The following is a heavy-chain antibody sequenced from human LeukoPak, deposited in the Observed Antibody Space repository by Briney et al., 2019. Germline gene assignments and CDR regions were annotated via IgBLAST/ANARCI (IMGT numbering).Heavy chain of an antibody. Sequence: SQTLSLTCTVSGGSISSGSYYWSWIRQPAGKGLEWIGRIYTSGSTNYNPSLKSRVTISVDTSKNQFSLKLSSVTAADTAVYYCARGERWLQSSDYWAREPWSPSPQ. CDR1: GGSISSGSYY. CDR2: IYTSGST. V-gene: IGHV4-61*02. J-gene: IGHJ4*02. CDR3: ARGERWLQSSDY. D-gene: IGHD5-24*01.